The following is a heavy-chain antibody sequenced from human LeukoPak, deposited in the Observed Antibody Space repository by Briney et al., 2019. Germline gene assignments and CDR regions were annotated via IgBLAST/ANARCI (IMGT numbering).Heavy chain of an antibody. Sequence: PSETLSLTCTVSGGSISSYYWSWIRQPPGKGLEWIGYIYYSGSTNYNPSPKSRVTISVDTSKNQFSLKLSSVTAADTAVYYCARGPDILTGYYDYWGQGTLVTVSS. D-gene: IGHD3-9*01. J-gene: IGHJ4*02. CDR2: IYYSGST. CDR1: GGSISSYY. V-gene: IGHV4-59*01. CDR3: ARGPDILTGYYDY.